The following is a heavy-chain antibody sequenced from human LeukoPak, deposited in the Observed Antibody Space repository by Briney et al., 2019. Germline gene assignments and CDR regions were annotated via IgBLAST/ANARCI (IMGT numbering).Heavy chain of an antibody. Sequence: GGSLRLSCAASGFTVSSNYMSWVRQAPGKGLEWVSVIYSGGSTYYADSVKGRFTISRDNSKNTLYLQMNSLRAEDTVVYYCAREKGSSGWPYYYYGMDVWGQGTKVTVSS. CDR2: IYSGGST. J-gene: IGHJ6*02. CDR1: GFTVSSNY. CDR3: AREKGSSGWPYYYYGMDV. V-gene: IGHV3-53*01. D-gene: IGHD6-19*01.